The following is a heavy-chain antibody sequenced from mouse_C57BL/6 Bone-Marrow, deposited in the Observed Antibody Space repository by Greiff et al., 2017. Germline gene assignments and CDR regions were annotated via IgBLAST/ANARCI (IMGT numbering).Heavy chain of an antibody. CDR2: MHPNGGSP. J-gene: IGHJ4*01. CDR1: GYTFTNYW. CDR3: ARSYDYDVYTMDY. Sequence: QVQLQQPGAELVKPGASVKLSCKASGYTFTNYWMHWVKQRPGQGLEWIGMMHPNGGSPDYNEKFKSEATLSVDKSSRTAYMELSSQTSEDSAVYYCARSYDYDVYTMDYWGQGTSVTVSS. V-gene: IGHV1-64*01. D-gene: IGHD2-4*01.